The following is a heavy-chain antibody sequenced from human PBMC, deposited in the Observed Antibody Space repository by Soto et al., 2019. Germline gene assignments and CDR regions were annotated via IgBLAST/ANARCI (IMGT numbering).Heavy chain of an antibody. J-gene: IGHJ2*01. CDR1: GYTLTELS. CDR2: FDPEDGET. Sequence: QVQLVQSGAEVKKPGPSVKVSCKVSGYTLTELSMPWVRQAPGKGLEWLGGFDPEDGETIYAQKFQGRVTMTEDTSTDTAYMELSSLRSEDTAVYYCATESRFLEWLLYPHRYFDLWGRGTLVTVSS. V-gene: IGHV1-24*01. D-gene: IGHD3-3*01. CDR3: ATESRFLEWLLYPHRYFDL.